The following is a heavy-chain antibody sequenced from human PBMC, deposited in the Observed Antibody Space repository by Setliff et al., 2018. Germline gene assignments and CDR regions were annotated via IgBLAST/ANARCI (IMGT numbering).Heavy chain of an antibody. J-gene: IGHJ4*02. CDR3: VASPSNKNGHFEY. V-gene: IGHV3-30*03. CDR1: GFTLRNSG. Sequence: GGSLRLSCAASGFTLRNSGMHWVRQAPGRGLEWVTFISYDGFKIYYAESVKGRFTISRDISTNTAFLQMNSLRADDTAMYYCVASPSNKNGHFEYWGQGTLVTV. CDR2: ISYDGFKI.